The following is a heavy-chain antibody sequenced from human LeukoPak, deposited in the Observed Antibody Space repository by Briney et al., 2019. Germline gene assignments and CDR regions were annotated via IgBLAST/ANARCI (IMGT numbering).Heavy chain of an antibody. CDR1: GFTFSAYE. J-gene: IGHJ4*02. CDR2: ISGSGETI. CDR3: VSAYGGLLDY. Sequence: GGSLRLSCAASGFTFSAYEVNWVRQAPGKGLEWFSYISGSGETIYYAASVKGRFTISRDNAKNSLSLQMNSLRAEDTAVYYCVSAYGGLLDYWGQGTLVTVSS. D-gene: IGHD3-16*01. V-gene: IGHV3-48*03.